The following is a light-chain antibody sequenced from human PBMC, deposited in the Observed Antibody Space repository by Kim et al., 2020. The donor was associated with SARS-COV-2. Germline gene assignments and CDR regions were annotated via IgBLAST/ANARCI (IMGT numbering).Light chain of an antibody. Sequence: GQSITISCIGTNSDVGGFNLVSWYQQLPGKAPKLIIFEVNKRPSGVSNRFSASKSGNTASLSISGLQAEDESDYHCCSYAGRDTWVFGGGTQLTVL. V-gene: IGLV2-23*02. CDR3: CSYAGRDTWV. CDR1: NSDVGGFNL. J-gene: IGLJ3*02. CDR2: EVN.